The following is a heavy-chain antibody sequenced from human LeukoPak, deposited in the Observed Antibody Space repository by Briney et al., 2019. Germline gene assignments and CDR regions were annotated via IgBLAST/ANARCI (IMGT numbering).Heavy chain of an antibody. J-gene: IGHJ6*02. CDR2: ISSSSTYI. D-gene: IGHD4-11*01. Sequence: GGSLRLSCAASGFTFSSYSMNWVRQAPGKGLEWVSSISSSSTYIYYADSVKGRFTISRDNAKNSLYLQMNSLRAEDTAVYYCARDTVTPRIGMDVWGQGTTVTVSS. CDR1: GFTFSSYS. CDR3: ARDTVTPRIGMDV. V-gene: IGHV3-21*01.